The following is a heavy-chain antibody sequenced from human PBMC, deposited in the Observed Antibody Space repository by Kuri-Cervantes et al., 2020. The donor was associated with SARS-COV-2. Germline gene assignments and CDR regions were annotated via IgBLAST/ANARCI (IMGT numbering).Heavy chain of an antibody. CDR1: GFTFSSYA. CDR2: ISYDGSNK. D-gene: IGHD3-3*01. J-gene: IGHJ5*02. CDR3: ARGRYDFWSGFFPPTP. Sequence: GGSLRLSCAPSGFTFSSYAMHWVRQAPGKGLEWVAVISYDGSNKYYADSVKGRFTISRDNSKNTLYLQMNSLRAEETAVYYCARGRYDFWSGFFPPTPWGQGTLVTVSS. V-gene: IGHV3-30-3*01.